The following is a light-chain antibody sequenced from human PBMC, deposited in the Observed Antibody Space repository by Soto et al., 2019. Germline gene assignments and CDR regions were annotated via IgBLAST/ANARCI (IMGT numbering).Light chain of an antibody. V-gene: IGLV2-14*01. CDR2: EVR. CDR1: SSDVGEYNY. Sequence: QSALTQPASVSGSPGQSITISCTGTSSDVGEYNYVSWYQHHPGKAPKLIIYEVRNRPSGVSNRFSGAKSGNTASLTISGLQAEDEADYYCSSCRTGSAFYVFGSGTKVTVL. J-gene: IGLJ1*01. CDR3: SSCRTGSAFYV.